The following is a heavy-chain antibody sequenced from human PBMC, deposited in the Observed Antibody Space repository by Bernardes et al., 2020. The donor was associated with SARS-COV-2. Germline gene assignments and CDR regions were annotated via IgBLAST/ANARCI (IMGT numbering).Heavy chain of an antibody. J-gene: IGHJ3*01. CDR1: GFALTNPRTG. D-gene: IGHD3-10*01. V-gene: IGHV2-26*01. CDR3: ARMATVGASSSGSGTYTWAYDV. Sequence: SGPTLVKPTETLTLTCTVSGFALTNPRTGVSWIRQPPGKALEWLAHIFSNDEKSYNTSLRSRVTISRDTSKSRVVLIMTKLDPVDTATYFCARMATVGASSSGSGTYTWAYDVWGQGTMVTVSS. CDR2: IFSNDEK.